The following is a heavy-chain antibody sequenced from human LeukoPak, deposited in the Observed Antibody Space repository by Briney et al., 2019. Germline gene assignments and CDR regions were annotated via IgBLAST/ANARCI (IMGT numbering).Heavy chain of an antibody. V-gene: IGHV3-23*01. CDR1: GFTFSSYA. Sequence: GGSLRLSCAASGFTFSSYAMSWVRQAPGKGLEWVSAISGSGGSTYYADSVKGRFTISRDNSKNTLYLQMNSLRAEDTAVYYCAKDRPRIAARPGSGPFDYWGQGTLVTVSS. J-gene: IGHJ4*02. D-gene: IGHD6-6*01. CDR2: ISGSGGST. CDR3: AKDRPRIAARPGSGPFDY.